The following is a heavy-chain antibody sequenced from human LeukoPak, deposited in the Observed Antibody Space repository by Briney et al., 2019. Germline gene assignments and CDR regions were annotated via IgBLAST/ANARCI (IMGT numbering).Heavy chain of an antibody. CDR2: INIYGNTI. D-gene: IGHD1-7*01. J-gene: IGHJ6*03. CDR3: ARYTGTERNYMDV. V-gene: IGHV3-74*03. CDR1: GFTFSRYW. Sequence: PGGSLRLSCAASGFTFSRYWMHWVRQAPGKGPVWVSRINIYGNTITYADSVKGRFTISRDNANNTLYLQMNRLRADDTAVYYCARYTGTERNYMDVWGKGTTVIVSS.